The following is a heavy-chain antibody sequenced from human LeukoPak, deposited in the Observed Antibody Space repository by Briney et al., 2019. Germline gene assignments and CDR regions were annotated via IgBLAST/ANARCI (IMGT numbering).Heavy chain of an antibody. Sequence: SETLSLTCTVSGGSVSSGSYYWSWIRQPPGKGLEWIGYIYYSGSTNYNPSLKSRVTISVDTSKNQFSLKLSSVTAADTAVYXCARDNPSYYYDSSGYPNDAFDIWGQGTMVTVSS. J-gene: IGHJ3*02. CDR3: ARDNPSYYYDSSGYPNDAFDI. CDR2: IYYSGST. CDR1: GGSVSSGSYY. V-gene: IGHV4-61*01. D-gene: IGHD3-22*01.